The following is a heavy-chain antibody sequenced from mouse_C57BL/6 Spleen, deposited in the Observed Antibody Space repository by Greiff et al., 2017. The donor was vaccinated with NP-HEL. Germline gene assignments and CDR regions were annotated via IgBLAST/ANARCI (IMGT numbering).Heavy chain of an antibody. Sequence: EVKLQESGPGLVKPSQSLSLTCSVTGYSITSGYYWNWIRQFPGNKLEWMGYISYDGSNNYNPSLKNRISITRDTSKNQFFLKLNSVTTEDTATYYCARGGDRRYFDYWGQGTTLTVAS. D-gene: IGHD3-3*01. J-gene: IGHJ2*01. CDR3: ARGGDRRYFDY. CDR1: GYSITSGYY. CDR2: ISYDGSN. V-gene: IGHV3-6*01.